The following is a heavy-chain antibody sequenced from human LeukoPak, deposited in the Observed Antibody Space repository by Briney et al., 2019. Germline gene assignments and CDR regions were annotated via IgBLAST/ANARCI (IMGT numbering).Heavy chain of an antibody. J-gene: IGHJ4*02. CDR3: AKGREDGSGSYNYFDY. Sequence: PGGSLRLSCAASRFTFDDYAMHWVRQAPGKGVEWVSGISWNSGSIGYADSVKGRFTISRDNAKNSLYLQMNSLRAEDTALYYCAKGREDGSGSYNYFDYWGQGTLVTVSS. D-gene: IGHD3-10*01. CDR1: RFTFDDYA. V-gene: IGHV3-9*01. CDR2: ISWNSGSI.